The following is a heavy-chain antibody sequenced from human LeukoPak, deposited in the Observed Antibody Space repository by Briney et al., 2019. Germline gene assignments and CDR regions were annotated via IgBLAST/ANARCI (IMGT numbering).Heavy chain of an antibody. J-gene: IGHJ4*02. CDR2: ISGNGGST. CDR1: GFTFSSYG. V-gene: IGHV3-23*01. Sequence: PGGSLRLSCAASGFTFSSYGMHWVRQAPGKGLEWVSAISGNGGSTYYADSVKGRFSISRDNSKNTLYLQMNSLRAEDTAVYYCAKDYGPMVRGDPYYFDYWGQGTLVTVSS. CDR3: AKDYGPMVRGDPYYFDY. D-gene: IGHD3-10*01.